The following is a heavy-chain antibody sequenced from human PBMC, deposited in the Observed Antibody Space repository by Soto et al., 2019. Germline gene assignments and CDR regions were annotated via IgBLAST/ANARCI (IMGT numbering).Heavy chain of an antibody. V-gene: IGHV4-39*01. D-gene: IGHD6-19*01. CDR3: ARMKGDAPIAVAGTLVDWFDP. J-gene: IGHJ5*02. CDR2: IYYSGST. Sequence: QLQLQESGPGLVKPSETLSLTCTVSGGSISSSSYYWGWIRQPPGKGLEWIGSIYYSGSTYYNPSLKSRVTIAVDTSKNQFSLKLSSVTAADTAVYYCARMKGDAPIAVAGTLVDWFDPWGQGTLVTVSS. CDR1: GGSISSSSYY.